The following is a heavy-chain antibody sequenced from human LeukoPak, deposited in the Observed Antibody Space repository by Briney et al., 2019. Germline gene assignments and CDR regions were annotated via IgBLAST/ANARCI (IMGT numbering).Heavy chain of an antibody. V-gene: IGHV3-74*01. Sequence: PGGSLRLSCTASGFTFRKYWLHWVRQAPGKGLVWVSRINPDDGSTSYADSVKGRFTISRDNSKNTLYLQMNSLRAEDTAVYYCARDEAALGAFDIWGQGTMVTVSS. D-gene: IGHD6-25*01. CDR1: GFTFRKYW. CDR2: INPDDGST. J-gene: IGHJ3*02. CDR3: ARDEAALGAFDI.